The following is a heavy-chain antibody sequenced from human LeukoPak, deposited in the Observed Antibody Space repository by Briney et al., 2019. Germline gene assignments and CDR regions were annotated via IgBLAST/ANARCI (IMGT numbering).Heavy chain of an antibody. V-gene: IGHV3-7*03. CDR3: ARGKGYYDSSGYYYLVYFDY. Sequence: GGSLRLSCAASGFTFSSFWMSWVRQAPGKGLEWVATIKQDGSEVYYVDAVKGRFTISRDNAKNSLYLQMNSLRAEDTAVYYCARGKGYYDSSGYYYLVYFDYWGQGTLVTVSS. CDR1: GFTFSSFW. CDR2: IKQDGSEV. D-gene: IGHD3-22*01. J-gene: IGHJ4*02.